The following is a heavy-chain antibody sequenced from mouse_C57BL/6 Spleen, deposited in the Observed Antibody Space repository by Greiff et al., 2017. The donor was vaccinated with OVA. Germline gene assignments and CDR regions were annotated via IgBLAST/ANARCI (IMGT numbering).Heavy chain of an antibody. V-gene: IGHV1-50*01. J-gene: IGHJ1*03. CDR3: AKSRYRGYFDV. CDR2: IDPSDSYT. CDR1: GYTFTSYW. Sequence: QVQLQQPGAELVKPGASVKLSCKASGYTFTSYWMQWVKQRPGQGLEWIGEIDPSDSYTNYNQKFKGKATLTVDTSSSTAYMQLSSLTSEDSAVYYCAKSRYRGYFDVWGTGTTVTVSS. D-gene: IGHD2-14*01.